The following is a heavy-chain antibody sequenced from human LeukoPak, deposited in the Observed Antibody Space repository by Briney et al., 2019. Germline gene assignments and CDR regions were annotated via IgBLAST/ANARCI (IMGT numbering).Heavy chain of an antibody. CDR3: ARGNNWFDP. J-gene: IGHJ5*02. V-gene: IGHV1-69*13. CDR1: GDTFNNYA. CDR2: IIPIFGTA. Sequence: SVKVSCKASGDTFNNYAITWVRQAPGQGLEWMGGIIPIFGTANYAQKFQVRVTITADESTSTAYMELSSLRSEDTAMYYCARGNNWFDPWGQGTLVTVSS.